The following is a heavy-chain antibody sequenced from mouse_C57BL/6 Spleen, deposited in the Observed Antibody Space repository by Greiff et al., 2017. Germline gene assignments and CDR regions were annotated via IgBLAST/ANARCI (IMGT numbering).Heavy chain of an antibody. CDR2: IYPGDGDT. V-gene: IGHV1-82*01. Sequence: QVQLKQSGPELVKPGASVKISCKASGYAFSSSWMNWVKQRPGKGLEWIGRIYPGDGDTNYNGKFKGKATLTADKSSSTAYMQLSSLTSEDSAVYFCARWEDYGLFDDWGQGTTLTVSS. CDR1: GYAFSSSW. CDR3: ARWEDYGLFDD. J-gene: IGHJ2*01. D-gene: IGHD2-4*01.